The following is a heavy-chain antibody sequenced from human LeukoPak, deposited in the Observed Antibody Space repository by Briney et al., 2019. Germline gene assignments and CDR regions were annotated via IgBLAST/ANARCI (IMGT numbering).Heavy chain of an antibody. V-gene: IGHV3-48*03. CDR2: ISTSGSTI. J-gene: IGHJ4*02. CDR1: GFTFSGFE. Sequence: GGSLRLSCAASGFTSGFTFSGFEMNWVRQTPGKGLEWLSYISTSGSTIYYADSVKGRFTISRDSAKNSLFLQMNSLRAEDTAIYYCAIYAGEPGDYWGQGTLVTVSS. D-gene: IGHD3-16*01. CDR3: AIYAGEPGDY.